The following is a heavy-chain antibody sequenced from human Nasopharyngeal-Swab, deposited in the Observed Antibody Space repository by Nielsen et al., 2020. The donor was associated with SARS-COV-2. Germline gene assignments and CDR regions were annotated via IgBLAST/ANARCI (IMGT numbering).Heavy chain of an antibody. J-gene: IGHJ4*02. V-gene: IGHV4-59*01. CDR1: GGSISSYY. CDR3: ARGATPYYFDY. CDR2: IYYSGST. Sequence: SETLSITCTVSGGSISSYYWSWIRQPPGKGLEWIGYIYYSGSTNYNPSLKSRVTISVDTSKNQFSLKLSSVTAADTAVYYCARGATPYYFDYWGQGTLVTVSS. D-gene: IGHD2-15*01.